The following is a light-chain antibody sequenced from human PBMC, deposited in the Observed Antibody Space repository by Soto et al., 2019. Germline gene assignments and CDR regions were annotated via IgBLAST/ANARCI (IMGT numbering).Light chain of an antibody. CDR3: QHYNSYSEA. J-gene: IGKJ1*01. CDR2: KAS. Sequence: DIQMTQSPSTLSASVGDTVTVTSRASQSVSGWLAWYQQKPGEAPKLLIYKASSLESGVPSRFSGSGSGTEFTLTISSLQPDDFATYYCQHYNSYSEAFGQGTKVDIK. V-gene: IGKV1-5*03. CDR1: QSVSGW.